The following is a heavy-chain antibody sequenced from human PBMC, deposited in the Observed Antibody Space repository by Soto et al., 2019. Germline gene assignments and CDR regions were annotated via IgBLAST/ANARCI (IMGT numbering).Heavy chain of an antibody. CDR3: ARGNLGGNSAWFDP. CDR2: MNPNSGNT. J-gene: IGHJ5*02. D-gene: IGHD2-21*02. CDR1: GYPFTSYD. V-gene: IGHV1-8*01. Sequence: GSGKGCWKSSGYPFTSYDINFVRQATGQGLEWMGWMNPNSGNTGYAQKFQGRVTMTRNTSISTAYMELSSLRSEDTAVYYCARGNLGGNSAWFDPWGQGTLVTVSS.